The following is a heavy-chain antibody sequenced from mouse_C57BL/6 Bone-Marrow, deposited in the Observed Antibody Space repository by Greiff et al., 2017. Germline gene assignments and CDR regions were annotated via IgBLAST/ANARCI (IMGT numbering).Heavy chain of an antibody. CDR2: IHPSDSDT. CDR3: AISRYLPFDY. Sequence: QVHVKQPGAELVKPGASVKVSCKASGYTFTSYWMHWVKQRPGQGLEWIGRIHPSDSDTNYNQKFKGKATLTVDKSSSTAYMQLSSLTSEDSAVYYCAISRYLPFDYWGQGTTLTVSS. CDR1: GYTFTSYW. V-gene: IGHV1-74*01. J-gene: IGHJ2*01. D-gene: IGHD2-12*01.